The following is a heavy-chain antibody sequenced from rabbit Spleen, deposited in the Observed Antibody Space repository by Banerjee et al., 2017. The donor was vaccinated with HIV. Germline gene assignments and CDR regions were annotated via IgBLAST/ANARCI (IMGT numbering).Heavy chain of an antibody. J-gene: IGHJ6*01. D-gene: IGHD6-1*01. V-gene: IGHV1S40*01. Sequence: QSLEESGGDLVKPGTSLTLTCTASGFSFSSSYYMCWVRQAPGKGLEWIACIYGGSSDTTYYASWARGRFTISKASSTTVTLQRTSLTAADTATYFCARRPAGVGYASLWGQWTLVTVS. CDR1: GFSFSSSYY. CDR2: IYGGSSDTT. CDR3: ARRPAGVGYASL.